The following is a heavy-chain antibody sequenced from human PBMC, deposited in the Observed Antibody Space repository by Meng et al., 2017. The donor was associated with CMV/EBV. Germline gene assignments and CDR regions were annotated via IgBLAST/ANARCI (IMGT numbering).Heavy chain of an antibody. V-gene: IGHV4-61*01. D-gene: IGHD1-26*01. CDR1: GGSVSSGSYY. CDR2: IYYSGST. CDR3: ARASGSLISFDY. J-gene: IGHJ4*02. Sequence: GSLRLSCTVSGGSVSSGSYYWSWIRQPPGKVLEWIGYIYYSGSTNYNPSLKSRVTISVDTSKNQFSLKLSSVTAADTAVYYCARASGSLISFDYWGQGTLVTVSS.